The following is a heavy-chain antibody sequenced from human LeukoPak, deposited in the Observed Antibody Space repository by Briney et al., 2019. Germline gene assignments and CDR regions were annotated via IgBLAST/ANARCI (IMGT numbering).Heavy chain of an antibody. V-gene: IGHV4-59*08. Sequence: GLEWIGYIYYSGSTNYNPALKSRVTISVDTSKNQFSLKLSSVTAADTAVYYCAAVTPDYWGQGTLVTVSS. CDR2: IYYSGST. D-gene: IGHD4-17*01. CDR3: AAVTPDY. J-gene: IGHJ4*02.